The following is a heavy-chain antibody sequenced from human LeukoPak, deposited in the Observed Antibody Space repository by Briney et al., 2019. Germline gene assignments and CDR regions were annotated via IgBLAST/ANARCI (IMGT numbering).Heavy chain of an antibody. V-gene: IGHV1-69*04. D-gene: IGHD1-26*01. CDR1: GGTFSSYA. CDR3: TSGSFSDGGEGEFDP. CDR2: IIPILGIA. J-gene: IGHJ5*02. Sequence: SVKVSCKASGGTFSSYAISWVRQAPGQGLEWMGRIIPILGIANYAQKFQGRVTITADESTSTAYMELSSLRSEDTAVYYCTSGSFSDGGEGEFDPWGQGTLVTVSS.